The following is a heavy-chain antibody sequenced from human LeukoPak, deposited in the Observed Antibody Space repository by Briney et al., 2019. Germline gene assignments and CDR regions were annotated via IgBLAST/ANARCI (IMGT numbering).Heavy chain of an antibody. J-gene: IGHJ4*02. CDR2: IRYDGTNK. Sequence: PGGSLRLSCAASGFTFSSYGMHWVRQAPGKGLEWVAFIRYDGTNKYYADSVKGRFTISRDNSKNTMYLQMNSLRAEDTAVYFCATGRDTAMVRLGYWGQGTLVTVSS. CDR3: ATGRDTAMVRLGY. CDR1: GFTFSSYG. V-gene: IGHV3-30*02. D-gene: IGHD5-18*01.